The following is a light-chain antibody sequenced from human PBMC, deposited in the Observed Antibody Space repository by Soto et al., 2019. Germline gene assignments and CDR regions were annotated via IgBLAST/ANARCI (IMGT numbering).Light chain of an antibody. CDR3: QVWESSSDHYF. J-gene: IGLJ1*01. CDR2: YDS. CDR1: NTGSKS. V-gene: IGLV3-21*01. Sequence: SYERTQPPSVSVAQGKTARITCGGNNTGSKSVHWYQQKPGQAPVLVIYYDSDRPSGIPERVSGSNSGNTATLTISRVEAGDEADYYCQVWESSSDHYFFATGTKLTVL.